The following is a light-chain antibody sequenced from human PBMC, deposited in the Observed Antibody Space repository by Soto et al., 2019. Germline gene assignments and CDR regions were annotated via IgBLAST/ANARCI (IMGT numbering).Light chain of an antibody. Sequence: EIVMTQSPATLSVSPGERATLSCRASQSVSNNLAWYQRKPGQAPRLLIYGASTRATGIPARFSGSGSGTEFTLTISSLQSEDFAVYSCQQYNDWPWTFGQGT. CDR2: GAS. V-gene: IGKV3-15*01. CDR3: QQYNDWPWT. CDR1: QSVSNN. J-gene: IGKJ1*01.